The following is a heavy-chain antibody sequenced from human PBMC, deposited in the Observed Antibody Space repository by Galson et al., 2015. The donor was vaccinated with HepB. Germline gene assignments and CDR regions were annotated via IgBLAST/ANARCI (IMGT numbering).Heavy chain of an antibody. Sequence: SLRLSCAASGFMLSSYGMHWVRQAPGKGLEWVAVIWNDGTNKNYADSVKGRFTISRDKSKNTLYLQMNSLRDEDTAVYYCARDLLIGGVDYWGQGTLVTVSS. D-gene: IGHD7-27*01. CDR1: GFMLSSYG. J-gene: IGHJ4*02. CDR3: ARDLLIGGVDY. V-gene: IGHV3-33*01. CDR2: IWNDGTNK.